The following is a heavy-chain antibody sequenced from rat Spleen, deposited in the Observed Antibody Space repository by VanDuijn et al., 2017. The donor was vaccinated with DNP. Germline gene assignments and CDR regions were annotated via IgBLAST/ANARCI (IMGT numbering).Heavy chain of an antibody. Sequence: EVQLVESGGGLVQPGRSLKLSCVASGFTFNYYWMAWIRQVPGKGLEWVASITRGCTTTNYRDSVKGRFTISRDDARNTLSLQMNSLTPEDSATYYCARHTTGITTGGYAMDAWGQGTSVTVSS. V-gene: IGHV5-31*01. D-gene: IGHD1-9*01. CDR3: ARHTTGITTGGYAMDA. CDR1: GFTFNYYW. CDR2: ITRGCTTT. J-gene: IGHJ4*01.